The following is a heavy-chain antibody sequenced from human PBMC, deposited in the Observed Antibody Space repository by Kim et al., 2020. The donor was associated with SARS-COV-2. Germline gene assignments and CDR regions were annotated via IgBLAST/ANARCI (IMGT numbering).Heavy chain of an antibody. Sequence: SETLSLTCTVSGGSISSFYWSWIWQPPGKGLEWIGYIYYSGSTNYNPSLKSRVTISVDTSKNQFSLKLSSVTPADTAVYYCARAGAYYYYAMDVWGQGTAVTVSS. CDR1: GGSISSFY. V-gene: IGHV4-59*13. D-gene: IGHD3-10*01. CDR2: IYYSGST. J-gene: IGHJ6*02. CDR3: ARAGAYYYYAMDV.